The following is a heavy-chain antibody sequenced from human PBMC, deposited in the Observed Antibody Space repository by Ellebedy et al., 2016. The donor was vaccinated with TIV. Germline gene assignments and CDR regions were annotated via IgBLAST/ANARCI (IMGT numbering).Heavy chain of an antibody. J-gene: IGHJ6*02. D-gene: IGHD3-10*01. CDR3: ARIWFGDLLSPEGDV. CDR2: IYYTGDT. CDR1: GDTFSSGTSY. Sequence: GSLRLXXTVSGDTFSSGTSYWSWIRQPPGTGLEWIGYIYYTGDTYYNPSLKSRVTISVDTSKNQFSLNLNSVTAADTALYYGARIWFGDLLSPEGDVWGQGTTVTVSS. V-gene: IGHV4-61*01.